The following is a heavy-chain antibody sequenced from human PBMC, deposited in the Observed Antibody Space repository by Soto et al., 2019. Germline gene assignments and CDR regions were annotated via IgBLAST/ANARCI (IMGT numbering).Heavy chain of an antibody. CDR2: IKWDASEK. J-gene: IGHJ4*01. D-gene: IGHD3-3*01. CDR1: GFTFGYYW. Sequence: GGSLRLSCAASGFTFGYYWMSWVRQAPGKGLEWLATIKWDASEKKYVDSVKGRFTMSRDNAKNSVYLQMDSLRAEDTAVYHCAIGEWLSTSYFNFWGNGTLVTVSS. V-gene: IGHV3-7*03. CDR3: AIGEWLSTSYFNF.